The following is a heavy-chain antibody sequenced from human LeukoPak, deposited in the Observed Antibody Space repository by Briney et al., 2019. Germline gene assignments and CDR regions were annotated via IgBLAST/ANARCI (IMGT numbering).Heavy chain of an antibody. CDR2: IWNDGSYK. Sequence: GGSLRLSCAASGFTFSSYHMHWLRQAPGKGLEWVAVIWNDGSYKYYVHSVKGRFAISRDNARNTLYLELNSLRAEDTAIYYCARPLGVTYAFNVWGQGTMVTVSS. J-gene: IGHJ3*01. CDR1: GFTFSSYH. CDR3: ARPLGVTYAFNV. V-gene: IGHV3-33*01. D-gene: IGHD3-16*01.